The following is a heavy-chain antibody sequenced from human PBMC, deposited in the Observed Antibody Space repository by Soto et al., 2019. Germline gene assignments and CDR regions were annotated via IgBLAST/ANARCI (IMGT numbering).Heavy chain of an antibody. D-gene: IGHD3-22*01. CDR3: ARDGPITMLVVGYWDY. CDR1: GFTFSSYA. CDR2: ISYDGSNK. Sequence: QVQLVESGGGVVQPGRSLRLSCAASGFTFSSYAMHWVRQAPGKGLEWVAVISYDGSNKYYADSVKGRFTISRDNSKNTLDLQMNSLRAEDTAVYYCARDGPITMLVVGYWDYWGQGTLVTVSS. V-gene: IGHV3-30-3*01. J-gene: IGHJ4*02.